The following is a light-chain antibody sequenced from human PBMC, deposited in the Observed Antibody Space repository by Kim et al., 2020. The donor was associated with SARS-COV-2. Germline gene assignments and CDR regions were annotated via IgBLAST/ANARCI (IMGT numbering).Light chain of an antibody. CDR2: EDS. V-gene: IGLV3-1*01. CDR1: KLGEKY. J-gene: IGLJ2*01. CDR3: QVWDRFTVT. Sequence: GSPGQTARISCSGEKLGEKYVRWYQQAPGQSPVMVIYEDSKRSSGIPERFSGSNSGNTATLTISGAQAVDDGDYYCQVWDRFTVTFGAGTQLTVL.